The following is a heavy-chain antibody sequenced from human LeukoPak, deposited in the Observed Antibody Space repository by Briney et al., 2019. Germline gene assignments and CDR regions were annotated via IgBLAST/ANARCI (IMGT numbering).Heavy chain of an antibody. CDR2: ISSSSYI. Sequence: PGGSLRLSCAASGFTFSSYSMNWVRQAPGQGLEWVSSISSSSYIYYADSVKGRFTISRDNAKNSLYLQMNSLRDEDTAVYYCARDRLDFWGQGTLVTVTS. CDR3: ARDRLDF. J-gene: IGHJ4*02. V-gene: IGHV3-21*01. CDR1: GFTFSSYS.